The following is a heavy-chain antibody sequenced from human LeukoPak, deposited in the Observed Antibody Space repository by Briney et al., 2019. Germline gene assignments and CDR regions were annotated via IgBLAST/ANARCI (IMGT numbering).Heavy chain of an antibody. V-gene: IGHV3-23*01. Sequence: GGSLRLSCAASGFTFSNYAMSWVRQAPGKGLEWVSAISGSGGSTFFADSVKGRFTISRDNSKNTLYLQMNSLRAEDTAVYYCAKDSVEVLLLWWTPMGSYFDYWGQGTLVTVSS. J-gene: IGHJ4*02. D-gene: IGHD2-21*01. CDR3: AKDSVEVLLLWWTPMGSYFDY. CDR2: ISGSGGST. CDR1: GFTFSNYA.